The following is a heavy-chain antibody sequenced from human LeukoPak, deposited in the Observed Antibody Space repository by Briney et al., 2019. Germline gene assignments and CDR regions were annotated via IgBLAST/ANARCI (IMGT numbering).Heavy chain of an antibody. V-gene: IGHV4-59*01. D-gene: IGHD6-19*01. CDR2: IYFSGST. J-gene: IGHJ5*02. CDR3: ARGSSGWPNWFDP. CDR1: GGSISSYY. Sequence: SETLSLTCTVSGGSISSYYWSWIRQPPGKGPEWIGYIYFSGSTNYNPSLKSRVTISVDTSKNQFSLKLSSVTAADTAVYYCARGSSGWPNWFDPWGQGTLVTVSS.